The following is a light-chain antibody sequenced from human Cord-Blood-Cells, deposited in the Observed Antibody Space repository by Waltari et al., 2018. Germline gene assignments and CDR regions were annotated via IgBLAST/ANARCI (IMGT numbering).Light chain of an antibody. CDR3: QVWDSSSDHVV. CDR1: NIGSKS. J-gene: IGLJ2*01. V-gene: IGLV3-21*04. Sequence: SYVLPQPPSVSVAPGKTARITCWGNNIGSKSVHWYQQKPGQAPVLVIYYDSDRPSGSPERFSGSNSGNTATLTISRVEAGDEADYYCQVWDSSSDHVVFGGGTKLTVL. CDR2: YDS.